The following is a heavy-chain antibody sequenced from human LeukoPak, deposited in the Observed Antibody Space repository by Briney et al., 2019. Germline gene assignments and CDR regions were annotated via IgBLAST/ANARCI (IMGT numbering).Heavy chain of an antibody. CDR2: IYYIGST. V-gene: IGHV4-59*13. CDR1: GDSISSYY. CDR3: ARDYAFDI. J-gene: IGHJ3*02. Sequence: SVTPPLTCTVSGDSISSYYWSWIRQPPGKGLEWIGYIYYIGSTNYNPSLKSRVAISVDTSKNQFSLKLSSVTAADTAVYYCARDYAFDIWGQGTMVAVSS.